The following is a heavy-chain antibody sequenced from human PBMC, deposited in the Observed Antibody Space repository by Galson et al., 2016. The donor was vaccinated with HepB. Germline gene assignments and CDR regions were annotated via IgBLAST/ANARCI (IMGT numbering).Heavy chain of an antibody. J-gene: IGHJ4*02. Sequence: SLRLSCAASGFTFSYCTMAWVRQTPVKGLEWISAISDTGGNTNSADSVKGRFTISRDNSKNTLYLQMNSLRAEDTALYYCAKGLSGSYYIGDWGQGTLVTVSS. CDR2: ISDTGGNT. CDR3: AKGLSGSYYIGD. CDR1: GFTFSYCT. V-gene: IGHV3-23*01. D-gene: IGHD3-22*01.